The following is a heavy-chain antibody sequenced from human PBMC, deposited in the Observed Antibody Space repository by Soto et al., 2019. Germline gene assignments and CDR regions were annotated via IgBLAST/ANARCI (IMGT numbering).Heavy chain of an antibody. CDR2: IYYSGST. V-gene: IGHV4-59*06. D-gene: IGHD2-2*01. CDR3: ARDLEEYCISTSCYYYYGMDV. Sequence: PSETLSLTCTVSGGSISSYYWSWIRQHPGKGLEWIGYIYYSGSTYYNPSLKGRVTISVDTSKNQFSLKLSSVTAADTAVYYCARDLEEYCISTSCYYYYGMDVWGQGTTVTVSS. CDR1: GGSISSYY. J-gene: IGHJ6*02.